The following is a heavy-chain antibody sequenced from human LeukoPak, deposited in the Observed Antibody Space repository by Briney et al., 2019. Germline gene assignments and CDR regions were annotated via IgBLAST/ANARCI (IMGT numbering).Heavy chain of an antibody. CDR1: GYTFTSYG. V-gene: IGHV1-18*01. Sequence: ASVKVSCKASGYTFTSYGISWVRQAPGQGLEWMGWISAYNGNTNYAQKLQGRVTMTTDTSTGTAYMELRSLRSDDTAVYYCARRPIVGATDWFDPWGQGTLVTVSS. J-gene: IGHJ5*02. CDR3: ARRPIVGATDWFDP. D-gene: IGHD1-26*01. CDR2: ISAYNGNT.